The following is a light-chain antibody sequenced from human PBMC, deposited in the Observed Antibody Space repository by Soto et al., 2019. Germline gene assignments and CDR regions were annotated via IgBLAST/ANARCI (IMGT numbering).Light chain of an antibody. V-gene: IGKV1-5*01. CDR3: QQLNSYSALT. CDR1: QNIETG. Sequence: IQKSQSPSTLTASVGDRVTITCRASQNIETGLAWYQQKPGKAPNLLIYDVSTLESGVSSRFSGRGSGTEFTLTISSLQPEDFATYYCQQLNSYSALTFGGGTKVGI. J-gene: IGKJ4*01. CDR2: DVS.